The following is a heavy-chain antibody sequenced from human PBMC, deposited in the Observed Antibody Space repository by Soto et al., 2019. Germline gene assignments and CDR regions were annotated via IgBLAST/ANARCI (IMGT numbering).Heavy chain of an antibody. CDR1: GYTFTSYG. V-gene: IGHV1-18*01. CDR2: IIVYNGNT. Sequence: QVQLVQSGAEVKKPGASVKVSCKASGYTFTSYGISWVRQAPGQGPEWMGSIIVYNGNTNYPQKLQGRVTMTTDTSTSTAYMELRSLRSDDTAVYYCAREPRAPNWRPEYYFDYWGQGTLVTVSS. J-gene: IGHJ4*02. CDR3: AREPRAPNWRPEYYFDY. D-gene: IGHD1-20*01.